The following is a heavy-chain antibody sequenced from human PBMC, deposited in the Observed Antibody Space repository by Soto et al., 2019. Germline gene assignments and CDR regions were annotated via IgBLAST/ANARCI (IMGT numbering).Heavy chain of an antibody. V-gene: IGHV1-69*13. Sequence: ASLKVSFNASGGTFSSYAISWVRQAPGQGLEWMGGIIPXFATANYGQKFQGRATINADESTSTAYMELSSMRSEDTAVYYCSRGYYDSSGYTFYYYYGMDVWGQGTKVTVSS. CDR3: SRGYYDSSGYTFYYYYGMDV. J-gene: IGHJ6*02. CDR2: IIPXFATA. CDR1: GGTFSSYA. D-gene: IGHD3-22*01.